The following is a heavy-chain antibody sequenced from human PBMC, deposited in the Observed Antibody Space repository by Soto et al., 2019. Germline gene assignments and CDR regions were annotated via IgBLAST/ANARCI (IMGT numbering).Heavy chain of an antibody. J-gene: IGHJ4*02. Sequence: QVQLQQWGAGLLKPSETLSLTCAVYGGSFSGYYWSWIRQPPGKGLEWIGEINHSGSTNYNSSLKSRANISVNTSKNQFTLKLSSVTAADTAVYYCARVEMATNDYWGQGTLVTVSS. CDR2: INHSGST. CDR3: ARVEMATNDY. CDR1: GGSFSGYY. D-gene: IGHD5-12*01. V-gene: IGHV4-34*01.